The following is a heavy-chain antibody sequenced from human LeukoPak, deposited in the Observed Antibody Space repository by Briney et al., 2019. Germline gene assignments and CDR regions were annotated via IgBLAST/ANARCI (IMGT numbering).Heavy chain of an antibody. Sequence: SETLSLTCAVTGDSISSDYRWGWIRQPPGKGLEWIGSIYRSGNTNYNPSLKSRVTMSVDTSKNQFTLKLSSVTAADTAVYYCARHITGPSGYPFDDWGQGTLVTVFS. J-gene: IGHJ4*02. CDR3: ARHITGPSGYPFDD. D-gene: IGHD3-22*01. V-gene: IGHV4-38-2*01. CDR2: IYRSGNT. CDR1: GDSISSDYR.